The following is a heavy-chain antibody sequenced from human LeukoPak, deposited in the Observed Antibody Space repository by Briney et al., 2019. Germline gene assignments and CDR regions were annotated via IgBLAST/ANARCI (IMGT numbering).Heavy chain of an antibody. CDR3: ARAVAGTYYYYGMDV. V-gene: IGHV4-59*01. D-gene: IGHD6-19*01. Sequence: PSETLSLTCTVSGGSIRSYYWSWIRQPPGKGLGWIEYIYYSGSTNYNPSLKSRVTISVDTSKNQFSLKLSSVTAADTAVYYCARAVAGTYYYYGMDVWGKGTTVTVSS. CDR2: IYYSGST. J-gene: IGHJ6*04. CDR1: GGSIRSYY.